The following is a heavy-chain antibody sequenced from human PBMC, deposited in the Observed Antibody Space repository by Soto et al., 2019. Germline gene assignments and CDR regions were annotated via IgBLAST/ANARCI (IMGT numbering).Heavy chain of an antibody. CDR2: IKQDGSEK. Sequence: VGSLRLSCAASGFTFSSYWMSWVRQAPGKGLEWVANIKQDGSEKYYVDSVKGRFTISRDNAKNSLYLQMNSLRAEDTAVYYCARAYRLGLNDYWGQGTLVTVSS. V-gene: IGHV3-7*03. D-gene: IGHD3-16*02. CDR3: ARAYRLGLNDY. J-gene: IGHJ4*02. CDR1: GFTFSSYW.